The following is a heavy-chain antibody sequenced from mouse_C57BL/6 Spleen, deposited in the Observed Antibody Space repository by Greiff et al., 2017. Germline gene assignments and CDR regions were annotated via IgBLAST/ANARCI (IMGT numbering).Heavy chain of an antibody. D-gene: IGHD2-1*01. CDR1: GYTFTSYW. J-gene: IGHJ3*01. CDR3: ARSPNYGNYGAY. V-gene: IGHV1-55*01. Sequence: QVQLQQPGAELVKPGASVKMSCKASGYTFTSYWITWVKQRPGQGLEWIGDIYPGSGSTNYNEKFKSKATLTVDTSSSTAYMQLSSLTSEDSAVYYCARSPNYGNYGAYWGQGTLGTVSA. CDR2: IYPGSGST.